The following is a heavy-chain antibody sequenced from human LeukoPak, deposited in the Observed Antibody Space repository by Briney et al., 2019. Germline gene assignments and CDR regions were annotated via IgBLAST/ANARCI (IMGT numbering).Heavy chain of an antibody. CDR3: ARVYPYGDPPTPFDY. V-gene: IGHV4-38-2*02. CDR2: IYHSGST. Sequence: SETLSLTCTVSGYSISSGYYWGWIRQPPGKGLEWIGSIYHSGSTYYNPSLKSRVTISVDTSKNQFSLKLSSVTAADTAVYYCARVYPYGDPPTPFDYWGQGTLVTVSS. D-gene: IGHD4-17*01. CDR1: GYSISSGYY. J-gene: IGHJ4*01.